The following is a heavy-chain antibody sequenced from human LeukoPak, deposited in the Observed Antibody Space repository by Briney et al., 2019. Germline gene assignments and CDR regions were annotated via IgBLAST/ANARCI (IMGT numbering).Heavy chain of an antibody. CDR3: ATRREVIAAADYYYYGMDV. CDR2: VYYGRTT. V-gene: IGHV4-39*02. D-gene: IGHD6-13*01. Sequence: SETLSLTCTVSAGSFISSSHHWGWIRQSPGKGLEWIGTVYYGRTTYYNPSLDGRVTISLDTSANHFSLQLNSVTAADTAVYYCATRREVIAAADYYYYGMDVWGQGTTVTVSS. CDR1: AGSFISSSHH. J-gene: IGHJ6*02.